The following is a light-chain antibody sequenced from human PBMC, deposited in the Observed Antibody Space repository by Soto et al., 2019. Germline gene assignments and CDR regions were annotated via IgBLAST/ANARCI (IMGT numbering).Light chain of an antibody. CDR3: SSYTNINTRACV. V-gene: IGLV2-14*01. J-gene: IGLJ1*01. CDR2: EVT. CDR1: SGDIGSYNR. Sequence: LPQPASVSGSPGQSITISCTGTSGDIGSYNRVSWYQQHPGKAPKLIIYEVTDRPSGVSNRFSGSKSGNTASLTISGLQAEDEAEYYCSSYTNINTRACVFGTGTKVTVL.